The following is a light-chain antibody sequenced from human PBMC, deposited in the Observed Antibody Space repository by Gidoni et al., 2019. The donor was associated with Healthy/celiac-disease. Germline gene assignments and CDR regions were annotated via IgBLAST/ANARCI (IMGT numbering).Light chain of an antibody. CDR2: DAS. CDR1: QSVSSY. J-gene: IGKJ4*01. Sequence: EIVLTQSPATLSLSPGERATLSCRASQSVSSYLAWYQQKPGQAPRLLIYDASNRATGIPARFSSSGSGTDFTLTISSLEPEDFAVYCCQQRSNWPLTFGGGTKVEIK. CDR3: QQRSNWPLT. V-gene: IGKV3-11*01.